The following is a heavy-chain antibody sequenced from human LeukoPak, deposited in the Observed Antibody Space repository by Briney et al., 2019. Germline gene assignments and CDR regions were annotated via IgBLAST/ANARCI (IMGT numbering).Heavy chain of an antibody. Sequence: GGSLRLSCAVYGFTLSSYEMNWVRQAPGKGLEWVSYISSSGSTIYYADSVKGRFTIPRDNAKNSLYLQMNSLRAEDTAVYYCAELGITMIGGVWGKGTTVTISS. V-gene: IGHV3-48*03. CDR3: AELGITMIGGV. J-gene: IGHJ6*04. CDR2: ISSSGSTI. D-gene: IGHD3-10*02. CDR1: GFTLSSYE.